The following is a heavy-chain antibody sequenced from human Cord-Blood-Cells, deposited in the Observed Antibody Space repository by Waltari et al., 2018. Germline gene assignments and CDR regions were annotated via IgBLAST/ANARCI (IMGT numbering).Heavy chain of an antibody. J-gene: IGHJ3*02. CDR1: GYTFTGYY. CDR3: ARTNWGFQTDAFDI. Sequence: QVQLVQSGAEVKKPGASVKVSCKASGYTFTGYYMHWVRQAPGQGLEWMGWINPNSGGTNYVQKFQGRVTMTRDTSISTAYMELSRLRSDDTAVYYCARTNWGFQTDAFDIWGQGTMVTVSS. CDR2: INPNSGGT. D-gene: IGHD7-27*01. V-gene: IGHV1-2*02.